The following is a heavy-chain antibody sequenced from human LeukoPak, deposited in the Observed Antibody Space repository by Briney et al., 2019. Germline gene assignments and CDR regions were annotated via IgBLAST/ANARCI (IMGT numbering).Heavy chain of an antibody. D-gene: IGHD6-25*01. V-gene: IGHV3-66*01. CDR2: IYSGGST. CDR1: GFTVSSNY. J-gene: IGHJ4*02. CDR3: ARGPSAGYYFDY. Sequence: GGSLRLSCAASGFTVSSNYMSWVRQAPGMGLEWVSVIYSGGSTYYADSVKGRFTISRDNSKNTLYLQMNSLRAEDTAVYYCARGPSAGYYFDYWGQGTLVTVSS.